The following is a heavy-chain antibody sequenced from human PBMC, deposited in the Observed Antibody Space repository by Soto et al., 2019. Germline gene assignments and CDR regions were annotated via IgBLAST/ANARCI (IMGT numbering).Heavy chain of an antibody. Sequence: GWSLRLSCASSVFTFISYAMSWVRQAPGKGLEWVSAISGSGGSTYYADSVKGRFTISRDNSKNTLYLQMNSLRAEDTAVYYCAKKTLSGSYPFDYWGQGTLVTVSS. CDR1: VFTFISYA. CDR3: AKKTLSGSYPFDY. J-gene: IGHJ4*02. V-gene: IGHV3-23*01. CDR2: ISGSGGST. D-gene: IGHD1-26*01.